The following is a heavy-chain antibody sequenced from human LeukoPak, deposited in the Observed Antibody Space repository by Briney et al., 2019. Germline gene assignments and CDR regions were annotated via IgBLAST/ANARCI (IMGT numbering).Heavy chain of an antibody. J-gene: IGHJ4*02. Sequence: PGGSLRLSCAASGFTFTDYYMTWIRQAPGKGLEWISYISVSGTTMYYADSVKGRFTLSRDNAKNSLYLQMNSLRADDTAVYYCAKEKYSSSWPYWGQGTLVTVSS. V-gene: IGHV3-11*01. CDR2: ISVSGTTM. CDR3: AKEKYSSSWPY. CDR1: GFTFTDYY. D-gene: IGHD6-13*01.